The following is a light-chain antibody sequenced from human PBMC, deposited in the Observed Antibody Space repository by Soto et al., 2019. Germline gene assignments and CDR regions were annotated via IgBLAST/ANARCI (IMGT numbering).Light chain of an antibody. J-gene: IGLJ1*01. CDR3: QVWDTTSDHFF. CDR1: NIGSYN. Sequence: SYALSQPPSVSVAPVQTARITCGGNNIGSYNVQWYQQKPGLAPVLVVYDDGERHSGIPERFSGSNSGNTAALTISRVEAGDEADYYCQVWDTTSDHFFFGTGTKVTVL. CDR2: DDG. V-gene: IGLV3-21*02.